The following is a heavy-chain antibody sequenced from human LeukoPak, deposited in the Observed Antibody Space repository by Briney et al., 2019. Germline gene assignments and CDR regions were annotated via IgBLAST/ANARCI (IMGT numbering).Heavy chain of an antibody. CDR2: VSSGGNS. CDR3: ARDCSSTSCTGDY. D-gene: IGHD2-2*01. Sequence: PGGSLRLSCTASGFTFSSYGMSWVRQAPGKGLDWVSAVSSGGNSNYADSVTGRFTISRDNSKNTLYLQMNSLRAEDTAVYYCARDCSSTSCTGDYWGQGTLVTVSS. J-gene: IGHJ4*02. CDR1: GFTFSSYG. V-gene: IGHV3-23*01.